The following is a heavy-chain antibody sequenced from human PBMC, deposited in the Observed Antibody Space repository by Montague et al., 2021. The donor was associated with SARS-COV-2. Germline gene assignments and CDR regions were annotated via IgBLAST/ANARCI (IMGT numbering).Heavy chain of an antibody. J-gene: IGHJ4*02. V-gene: IGHV4-34*01. Sequence: SETLSLTCAVYGGSFSNKYWTWIRQPPGKGLEWIGEINHTGSTNYKPSLKRRVTISVDTSKNQFSLKVSSVTAADTAVYYCAGGLMSGSYYLGLDYWGQGTLVTVS. D-gene: IGHD1-26*01. CDR2: INHTGST. CDR1: GGSFSNKY. CDR3: AGGLMSGSYYLGLDY.